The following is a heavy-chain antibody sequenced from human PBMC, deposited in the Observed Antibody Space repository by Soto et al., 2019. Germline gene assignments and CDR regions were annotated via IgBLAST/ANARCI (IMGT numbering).Heavy chain of an antibody. Sequence: PGGSLRLSCAASGITVSSNYMSWVRQAPGKGLEWVSVLYGGGNTNYAESVKGRFTISRDNSKNTLYLQMNSLRAEDTAVYYCARGGNKEFECWGQGTLVTVSS. D-gene: IGHD5-18*01. CDR2: LYGGGNT. J-gene: IGHJ4*02. CDR1: GITVSSNY. CDR3: ARGGNKEFEC. V-gene: IGHV3-66*01.